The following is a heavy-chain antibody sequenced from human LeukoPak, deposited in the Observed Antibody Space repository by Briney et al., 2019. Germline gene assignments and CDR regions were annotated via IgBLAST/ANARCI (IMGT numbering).Heavy chain of an antibody. J-gene: IGHJ4*02. V-gene: IGHV4-59*08. CDR1: GGSISSYY. CDR2: IYYSGST. CDR3: ASTITVTTDY. Sequence: SETLSLTCTVSGGSISSYYWSWIRQPPGKGLEWIGYIYYSGSTNYNPSLKSRVTISVDTSKNHFSLKLNSVTAAVTAVYYCASTITVTTDYWGQGTLVTVSS. D-gene: IGHD4-17*01.